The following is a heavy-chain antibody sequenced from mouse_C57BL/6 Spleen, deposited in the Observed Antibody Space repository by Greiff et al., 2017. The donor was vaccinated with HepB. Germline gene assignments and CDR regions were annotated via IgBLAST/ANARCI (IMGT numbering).Heavy chain of an antibody. J-gene: IGHJ4*01. CDR1: GYTFTSYW. D-gene: IGHD2-3*01. V-gene: IGHV1-52*01. CDR2: IDPSDSET. Sequence: QVQLQQPGAELVRPGSSVKLSCKASGYTFTSYWMHWVKQRPIQGLEWIGNIDPSDSETHYNQKFKDKATLTVDKSSSTAYMQLSRLASEDSAVYYCARVDGFYAMDYWGQGTSVTVSS. CDR3: ARVDGFYAMDY.